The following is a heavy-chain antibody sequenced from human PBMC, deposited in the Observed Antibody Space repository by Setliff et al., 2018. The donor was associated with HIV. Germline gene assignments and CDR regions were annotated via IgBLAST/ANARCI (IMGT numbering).Heavy chain of an antibody. CDR2: IYYSGST. CDR1: GGSISSSSYY. Sequence: SETLSLTCTVSGGSISSSSYYWGWIRQPPGKGLEWIGSIYYSGSTYYNPSLKSRVSISADTSKNQFSLKLSSVTAADTAVYYCARAHLYSSSKSNAFDYWGQGTLV. V-gene: IGHV4-39*01. CDR3: ARAHLYSSSKSNAFDY. D-gene: IGHD6-6*01. J-gene: IGHJ4*02.